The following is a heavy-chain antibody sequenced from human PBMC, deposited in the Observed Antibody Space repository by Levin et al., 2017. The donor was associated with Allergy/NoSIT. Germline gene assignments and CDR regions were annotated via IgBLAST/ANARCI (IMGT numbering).Heavy chain of an antibody. CDR3: ARGSIVTAPTGYLDY. CDR2: ISYDGVKK. J-gene: IGHJ4*02. V-gene: IGHV3-30-3*01. Sequence: GSLRLSCAASGFTFSRFAMHWVRQAPGKGLEWVAFISYDGVKKNYVDSVKGRFSISRDNSDSTVTLQMNSLRLEDMAIYYCARGSIVTAPTGYLDYWGQGALVAVSS. D-gene: IGHD2-2*01. CDR1: GFTFSRFA.